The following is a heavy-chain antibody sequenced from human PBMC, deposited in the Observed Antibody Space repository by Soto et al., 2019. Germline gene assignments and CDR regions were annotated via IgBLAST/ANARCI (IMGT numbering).Heavy chain of an antibody. V-gene: IGHV1-8*01. CDR2: MNPNSGNT. D-gene: IGHD3-3*01. CDR1: GYTFTSYD. J-gene: IGHJ5*02. CDR3: ASVGGSYYDFWSGLGTTGQGFNNWFDP. Sequence: ASVKISCKASGYTFTSYDINWVRQATGQGLEWMGWMNPNSGNTGYAQKFQGRVTMTRNTSISTAYMELSSLRSEDTAVYYCASVGGSYYDFWSGLGTTGQGFNNWFDPWGQGTLVTVSS.